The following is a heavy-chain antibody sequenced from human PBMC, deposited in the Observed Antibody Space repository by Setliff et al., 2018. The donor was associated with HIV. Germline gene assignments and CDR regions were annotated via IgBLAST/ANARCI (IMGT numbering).Heavy chain of an antibody. D-gene: IGHD6-13*01. CDR1: GFTFSSYW. CDR2: IKQDGSEK. V-gene: IGHV3-7*01. J-gene: IGHJ4*02. Sequence: GESLTISCAASGFTFSSYWMSWVRQAPGKGLEWVANIKQDGSEKYYVDSVKGRFTISRDNAKNSLYLQMNSLRAEDTAVYYCARDPPRSSSWYVERERVVGQPVDYWGQGTLVTVSS. CDR3: ARDPPRSSSWYVERERVVGQPVDY.